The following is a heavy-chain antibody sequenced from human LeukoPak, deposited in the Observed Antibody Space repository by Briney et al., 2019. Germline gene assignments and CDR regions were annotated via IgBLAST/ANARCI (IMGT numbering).Heavy chain of an antibody. D-gene: IGHD3-16*01. Sequence: SVTLFLTCAVSGGSISNGNLWSWLRQPPGKGLEWIGEIYHSGSTNYNPSLKSRVTISVDTSKNQFSLKLSSMTAADTAVYYCARLVLWAFGGVFRGAFEIWGQGTMVTVSS. CDR3: ARLVLWAFGGVFRGAFEI. CDR1: GGSISNGNL. J-gene: IGHJ3*02. V-gene: IGHV4-4*02. CDR2: IYHSGST.